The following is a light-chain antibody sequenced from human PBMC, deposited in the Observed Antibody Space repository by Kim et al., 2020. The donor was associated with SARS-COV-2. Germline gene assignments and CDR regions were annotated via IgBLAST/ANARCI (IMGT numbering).Light chain of an antibody. CDR1: QSISSY. J-gene: IGKJ2*03. Sequence: ASVGDRVTITCRASQSISSYLNWYQQKPGKAPKLLIDAASSLQSGVPSRFSGSGSGTDFTLTISSLQPEDFATYYCQQSYSTQYSFGQGTKLEI. V-gene: IGKV1-39*01. CDR2: AAS. CDR3: QQSYSTQYS.